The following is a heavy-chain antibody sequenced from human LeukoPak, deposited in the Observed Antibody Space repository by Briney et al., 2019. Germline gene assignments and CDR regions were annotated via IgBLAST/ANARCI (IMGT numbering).Heavy chain of an antibody. D-gene: IGHD4-23*01. Sequence: GGSLRLSCAASGFTFSSYWMHWVRQAPGKGLAWVSRINSDGSSTSYADSVKGRFTISRDNAKNTLYLQMNSLRAEDTAVYYCARGGNSAPSIDYWGQGTLVTVSS. CDR3: ARGGNSAPSIDY. CDR2: INSDGSST. V-gene: IGHV3-74*01. J-gene: IGHJ4*02. CDR1: GFTFSSYW.